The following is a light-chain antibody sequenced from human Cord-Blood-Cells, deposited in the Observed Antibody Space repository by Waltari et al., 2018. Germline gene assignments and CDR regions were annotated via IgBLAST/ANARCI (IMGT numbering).Light chain of an antibody. CDR1: QRVSSY. Sequence: EIVLTQSPATLSLSQGDRATLSCTASQRVSSYLAWYQQKPGQAPSLLIYDASNSATGIPARFSGSWSGTDFTLTISSLEPEDFAVYYCQQRSNWPITFGQWTRLEIK. CDR3: QQRSNWPIT. V-gene: IGKV3-11*01. J-gene: IGKJ5*01. CDR2: DAS.